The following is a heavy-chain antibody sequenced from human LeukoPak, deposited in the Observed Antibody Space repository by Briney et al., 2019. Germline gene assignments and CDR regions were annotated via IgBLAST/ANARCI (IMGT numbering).Heavy chain of an antibody. V-gene: IGHV1-46*03. J-gene: IGHJ3*02. CDR2: INPSGGST. CDR1: GYTFTSYY. CDR3: ARDGPGSDDAFDI. Sequence: GASVKVSCKASGYTFTSYYMHWVRQAPRQGLEWMGIINPSGGSTSYAQKFQGRVTMARDTSTSTVYMELSSLRSEDTAVYYCARDGPGSDDAFDIWGQGTMVTVSS. D-gene: IGHD3/OR15-3a*01.